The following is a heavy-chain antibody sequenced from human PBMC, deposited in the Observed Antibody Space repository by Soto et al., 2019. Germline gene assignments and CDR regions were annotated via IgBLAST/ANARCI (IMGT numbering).Heavy chain of an antibody. CDR3: ERDPPRYFTSSPEGAGL. CDR1: GYTFTDSH. Sequence: GASVKVSCKASGYTFTDSHIHWVRQASGQGLEWLGWINPKTGDTNYPQKFQGRITMTRDTSMSTAYMELTNLTSDDTAVYYCERDPPRYFTSSPEGAGLWGQGTLVTVSS. J-gene: IGHJ4*02. D-gene: IGHD2-21*01. V-gene: IGHV1-2*02. CDR2: INPKTGDT.